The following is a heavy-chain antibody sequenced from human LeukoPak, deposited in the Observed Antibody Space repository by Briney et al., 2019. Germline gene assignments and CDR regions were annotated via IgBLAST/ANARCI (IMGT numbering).Heavy chain of an antibody. CDR1: GFPFSDYS. V-gene: IGHV3-21*01. CDR2: ISSSSSYI. J-gene: IGHJ4*02. Sequence: GGSLRLSCTASGFPFSDYSMNWVRQAPGKGLEWVSSISSSSSYIYYADSVKGRFTISRDNAKNSLYLQMNSLRAEDTAVYYCARAGGSGSYYDYWGQGTLVTVSS. D-gene: IGHD3-10*01. CDR3: ARAGGSGSYYDY.